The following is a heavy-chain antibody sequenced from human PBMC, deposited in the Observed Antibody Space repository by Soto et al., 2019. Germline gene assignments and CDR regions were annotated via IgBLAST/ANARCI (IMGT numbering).Heavy chain of an antibody. J-gene: IGHJ4*02. V-gene: IGHV3-21*01. D-gene: IGHD2-2*02. CDR3: ARSYCSSTSCYNGY. CDR1: GFTFSSYS. Sequence: VGSLRLSCAASGFTFSSYSMNWVRQAPGKGLEWVSSISSSSSYIYYADSVKGRFTISRDNAKNSLYLQMNSLRAEDTAVYYCARSYCSSTSCYNGYWGQGTLVTVSS. CDR2: ISSSSSYI.